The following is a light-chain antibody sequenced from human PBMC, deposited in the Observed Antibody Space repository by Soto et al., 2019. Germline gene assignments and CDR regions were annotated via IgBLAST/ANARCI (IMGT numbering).Light chain of an antibody. J-gene: IGLJ1*01. V-gene: IGLV2-14*01. CDR2: DVN. CDR3: NSYTSTRTHFV. CDR1: SSDVGGFDY. Sequence: QSALTQPASVSGSPGQSITISCTGTSSDVGGFDYVSWYQQHPGKAPKLIIYDVNNRASGVSFRFSGSKSGNTASLTISGLQAEDESDYYCNSYTSTRTHFVFGTGTKLTVL.